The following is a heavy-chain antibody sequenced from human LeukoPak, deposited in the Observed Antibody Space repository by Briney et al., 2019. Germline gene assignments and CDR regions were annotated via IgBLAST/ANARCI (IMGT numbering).Heavy chain of an antibody. Sequence: PSETLSLTCAVYGGSFSGYYWSWIRQPPGKALEWIGEINHSGSTNYNPSLKSRLTISVDASKSQFSLKLSSVTAADTAVYYCARGGGYCSGTSCYDDYWGQGTLVTVSS. J-gene: IGHJ4*02. CDR2: INHSGST. V-gene: IGHV4-34*01. CDR1: GGSFSGYY. CDR3: ARGGGYCSGTSCYDDY. D-gene: IGHD2-2*01.